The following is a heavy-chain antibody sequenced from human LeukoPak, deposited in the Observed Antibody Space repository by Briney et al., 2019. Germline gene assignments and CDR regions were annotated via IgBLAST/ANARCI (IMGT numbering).Heavy chain of an antibody. J-gene: IGHJ4*02. V-gene: IGHV3-30-3*01. D-gene: IGHD3-22*01. CDR2: IYYDGSNK. CDR1: GFTFSSYC. CDR3: AKGSPYDIRLLDF. Sequence: GGSLRLSCAASGFTFSSYCMHWVRQAPGKGLEWVAGIYYDGSNKYYAESVKGRFTITRDNSKNTLYLEMNSLRTEDTAVYYCAKGSPYDIRLLDFWGGGTLVSVSS.